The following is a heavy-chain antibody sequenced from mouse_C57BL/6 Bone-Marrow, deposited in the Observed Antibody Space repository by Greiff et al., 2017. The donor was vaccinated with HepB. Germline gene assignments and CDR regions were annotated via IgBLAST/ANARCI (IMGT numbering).Heavy chain of an antibody. Sequence: EVQLVESGGDLVKPGGSLKLSCAASGFTFSSYGMSWVRQTPDKRLEWVATISSGGSYTYYPDSVKGRFTISRDNAKNTLYLQMSSLKSEDTAMYYCARHLRIDYAMDYWGQGTSVTVSS. J-gene: IGHJ4*01. CDR1: GFTFSSYG. V-gene: IGHV5-6*01. CDR3: ARHLRIDYAMDY. CDR2: ISSGGSYT.